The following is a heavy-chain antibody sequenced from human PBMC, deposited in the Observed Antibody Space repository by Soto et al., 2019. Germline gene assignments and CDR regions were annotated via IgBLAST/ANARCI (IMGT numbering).Heavy chain of an antibody. J-gene: IGHJ4*02. CDR3: ASYCSGGSCYSDKPGIFDY. D-gene: IGHD2-15*01. Sequence: GGSLRLSCAASGFTFSSYSMNWVRQAPGKGLEWVSSISSSSSYIYYADSVKGRFTISRDNAKNSLYLQMNSLRAEDTAVYYCASYCSGGSCYSDKPGIFDYWGQGTLVTVSS. V-gene: IGHV3-21*01. CDR2: ISSSSSYI. CDR1: GFTFSSYS.